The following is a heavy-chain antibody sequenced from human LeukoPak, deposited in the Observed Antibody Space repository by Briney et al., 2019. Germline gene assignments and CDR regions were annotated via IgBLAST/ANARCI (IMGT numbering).Heavy chain of an antibody. CDR1: GGSISSYY. Sequence: SETQSLTCTVSGGSISSYYWSWIRQPPGKGLEWIGYIYYSGSTNYNPSLKSRVTISVDTSKNQFSLKLSSVTAADTAVYYCARGWDDYGGNSVWFDPWGQGTLVTVSS. CDR3: ARGWDDYGGNSVWFDP. V-gene: IGHV4-59*01. CDR2: IYYSGST. J-gene: IGHJ5*02. D-gene: IGHD4-23*01.